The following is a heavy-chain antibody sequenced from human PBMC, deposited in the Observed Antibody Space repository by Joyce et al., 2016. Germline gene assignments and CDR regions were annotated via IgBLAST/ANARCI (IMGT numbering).Heavy chain of an antibody. D-gene: IGHD3-22*01. Sequence: QVQLQQWGAGLLKPSETLSLTCAVYGGSFSGYYWGWIRQPPGKGLEWIGENNDSGSTNDNPSLKSRVTISVDTSKNQFSLKLSSVTAADTAVYYCASLNYYDSSGYYYFDYWGQGTLVTVSS. J-gene: IGHJ4*02. CDR1: GGSFSGYY. CDR3: ASLNYYDSSGYYYFDY. CDR2: NNDSGST. V-gene: IGHV4-34*01.